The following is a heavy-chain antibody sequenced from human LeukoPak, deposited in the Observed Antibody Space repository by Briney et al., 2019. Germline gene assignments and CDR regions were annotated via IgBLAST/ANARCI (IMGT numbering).Heavy chain of an antibody. V-gene: IGHV4-4*02. CDR2: IYHSGST. CDR3: ARDGPGCSGGSCLYYYYYYGMDV. CDR1: GGSIRSSNW. D-gene: IGHD2-15*01. Sequence: SETLSLTCAVSGGSIRSSNWWSWVRQPPGKGLEWIGEIYHSGSTNYNPSLKSRVTISVDKSKNQFSLKLSSVTAADTAVYYCARDGPGCSGGSCLYYYYYYGMDVWGKGTTVTVSS. J-gene: IGHJ6*04.